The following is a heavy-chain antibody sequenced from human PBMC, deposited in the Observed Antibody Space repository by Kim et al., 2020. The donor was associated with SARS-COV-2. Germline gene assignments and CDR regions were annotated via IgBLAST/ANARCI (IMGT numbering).Heavy chain of an antibody. CDR3: TCTTTVTTTGWYFDL. J-gene: IGHJ2*01. Sequence: APVKGRFTMSRDDSKNTAYLYMNSLKTEDTAMYYCTCTTTVTTTGWYFDLWGRGTLVTVSS. D-gene: IGHD4-17*01. V-gene: IGHV3-73*01.